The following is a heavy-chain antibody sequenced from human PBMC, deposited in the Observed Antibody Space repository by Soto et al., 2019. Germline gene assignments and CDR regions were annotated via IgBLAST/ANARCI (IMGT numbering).Heavy chain of an antibody. CDR3: ARGGEEGYGPFFDY. CDR1: GGTFSSYT. J-gene: IGHJ4*02. V-gene: IGHV1-69*02. D-gene: IGHD5-18*01. Sequence: QVQLVQSGAEVKKPGSSVKVSCKASGGTFSSYTISWVRQAPEQGLEWMGRIIPILGIANYAQKFQGRVTITADKSTSTAYMELSSLRSEDTAVYYCARGGEEGYGPFFDYWGQGTLVTVSS. CDR2: IIPILGIA.